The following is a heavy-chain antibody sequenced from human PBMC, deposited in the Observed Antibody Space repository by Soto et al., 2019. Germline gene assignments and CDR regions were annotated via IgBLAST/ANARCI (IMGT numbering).Heavy chain of an antibody. J-gene: IGHJ2*01. CDR2: MNPNSGNT. V-gene: IGHV1-8*01. CDR1: GYTFTSYD. Sequence: PSVKVSCKASGYTFTSYDINWVRQATGQGLEWMGWMNPNSGNTGYAQKFQGRVTMTRNTSISTAYMELSSLRSEDTAVYYCARGLMITFGGVIVRGYFDLWSRGTLVTVSS. D-gene: IGHD3-16*02. CDR3: ARGLMITFGGVIVRGYFDL.